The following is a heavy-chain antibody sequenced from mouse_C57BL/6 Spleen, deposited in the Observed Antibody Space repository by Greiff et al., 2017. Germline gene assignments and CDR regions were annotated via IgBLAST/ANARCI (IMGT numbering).Heavy chain of an antibody. V-gene: IGHV1-72*01. J-gene: IGHJ2*01. CDR2: IDPNSGGT. CDR1: GYTFTSYW. Sequence: QVQLKQPGAELVKPGASVKLSCKASGYTFTSYWMHWVKQRPGRGLEWIGRIDPNSGGTKNNEKFKSKATLTVDKPSSTAYMQLSSLTSEDSAVYYCTTYYYGSSYDYFDYWGQGTTLTVSS. D-gene: IGHD1-1*01. CDR3: TTYYYGSSYDYFDY.